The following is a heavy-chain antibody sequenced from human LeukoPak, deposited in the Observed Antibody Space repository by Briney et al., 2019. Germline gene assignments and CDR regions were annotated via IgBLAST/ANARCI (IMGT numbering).Heavy chain of an antibody. D-gene: IGHD6-19*01. J-gene: IGHJ5*02. CDR2: IYPGDSDT. CDR1: GSRFTSYW. CDR3: ARHSSGWYWFDP. V-gene: IGHV5-51*01. Sequence: GGPLEISCKGSGSRFTSYWIGWVRQMPGKGLEWMGIIYPGDSDTRYSPSFQGQVTISADKSISTAYLQWSSLKASDTAMYYCARHSSGWYWFDPWGQGTLVTVSS.